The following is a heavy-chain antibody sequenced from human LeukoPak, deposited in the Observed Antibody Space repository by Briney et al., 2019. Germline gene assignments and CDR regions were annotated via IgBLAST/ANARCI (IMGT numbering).Heavy chain of an antibody. CDR3: ARGRYGDSNS. CDR2: IYYSGST. J-gene: IGHJ4*02. D-gene: IGHD4-17*01. V-gene: IGHV4-59*13. CDR1: GGSISGYY. Sequence: SETLSLTCTVSGGSISGYYWSWIRQPPGKGLEWIGYIYYSGSTYYNPSLKSRVTISVDTSKNQFSLKLSSVTATDTAVYYCARGRYGDSNSWGQGTLVTVSS.